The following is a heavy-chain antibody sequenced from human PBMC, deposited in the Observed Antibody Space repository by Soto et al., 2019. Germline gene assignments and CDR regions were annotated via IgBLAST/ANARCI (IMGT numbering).Heavy chain of an antibody. D-gene: IGHD4-17*01. CDR1: GFTFSNYW. J-gene: IGHJ4*02. V-gene: IGHV3-7*01. Sequence: EVQLVESGGDLVQPGGSLRLSCAASGFTFSNYWMSWVRQAPGKGLEWVANIKQDGSEKHYVDSVKGRFTISRDNAKNSLYLQMNSPRAEDTAVYYWARVTTVGGYCGQGTLVTVSS. CDR3: ARVTTVGGY. CDR2: IKQDGSEK.